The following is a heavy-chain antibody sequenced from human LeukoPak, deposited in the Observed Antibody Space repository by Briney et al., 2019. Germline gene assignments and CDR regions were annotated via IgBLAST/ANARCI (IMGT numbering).Heavy chain of an antibody. CDR3: AREPSGSGGYDY. D-gene: IGHD3-10*01. J-gene: IGHJ4*02. CDR1: GFTFIGYY. CDR2: ISPNSGGT. Sequence: ASDTVSCKASGFTFIGYYMHWVRQAPGQGLEWMAWISPNSGGTNYVQKFQGRVTVTRDTSISTDYMEISGLTSDDTALYYCAREPSGSGGYDYWGQGTLVTVRS. V-gene: IGHV1-2*02.